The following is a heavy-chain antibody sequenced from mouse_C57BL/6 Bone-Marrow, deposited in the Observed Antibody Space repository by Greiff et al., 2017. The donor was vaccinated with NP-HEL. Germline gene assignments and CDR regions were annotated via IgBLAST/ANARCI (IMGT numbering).Heavy chain of an antibody. CDR3: LLLQGY. V-gene: IGHV14-4*01. D-gene: IGHD1-1*01. J-gene: IGHJ2*01. CDR2: IDPENGDT. Sequence: RPEQGLEWIGWIDPENGDTEYASKFQGKATITADTSSNTAYLQLSSLTSEDTAVYYCLLLQGYWGQVTTLTVSS.